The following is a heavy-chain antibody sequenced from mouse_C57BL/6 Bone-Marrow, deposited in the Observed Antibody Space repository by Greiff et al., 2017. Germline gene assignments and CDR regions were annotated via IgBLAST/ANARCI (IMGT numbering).Heavy chain of an antibody. CDR1: GFTFSSYA. Sequence: EVQGVESGGGLVKPGGSLKLSCAASGFTFSSYAMSWVRQTPEKRLEWVATIRDGGSYTYYPDNVKGRFTISRDNAKNNLYLQMSQLKSEDTAMYYCARGYYYGSEGFAYWGQGTLVTVSA. CDR2: IRDGGSYT. J-gene: IGHJ3*01. CDR3: ARGYYYGSEGFAY. D-gene: IGHD1-1*01. V-gene: IGHV5-4*01.